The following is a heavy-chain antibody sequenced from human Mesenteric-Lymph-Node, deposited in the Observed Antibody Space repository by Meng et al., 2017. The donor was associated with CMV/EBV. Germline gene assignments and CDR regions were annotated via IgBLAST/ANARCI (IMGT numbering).Heavy chain of an antibody. CDR2: IRVYNGDT. CDR1: GYSLSSYV. CDR3: ARRFCSGGTCYRGDFDY. V-gene: IGHV1-18*01. J-gene: IGHJ4*02. Sequence: ASVKVSCKASGYSLSSYVITWVRQAPGQGLEWMGWIRVYNGDTNYAQKVQDRVTMTADTSTSTAYMELRSLRSDDTAVYFCARRFCSGGTCYRGDFDYWGQGTLVTVSS. D-gene: IGHD2-15*01.